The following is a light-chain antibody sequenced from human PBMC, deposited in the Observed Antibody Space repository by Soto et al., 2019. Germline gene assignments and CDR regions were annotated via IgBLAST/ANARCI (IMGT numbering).Light chain of an antibody. CDR1: QSLLYNNTYNY. Sequence: EIVMTQSPLTLPVTPGEPTSFSCRSSQSLLYNNTYNYLDWYVQKPGQSPQLLIYFGSNRAPGVPDRFSGSGSGTDFTLKINRVEAEDVGTYYCMQALQSLTFGQGTRLA. CDR3: MQALQSLT. J-gene: IGKJ5*01. V-gene: IGKV2-28*01. CDR2: FGS.